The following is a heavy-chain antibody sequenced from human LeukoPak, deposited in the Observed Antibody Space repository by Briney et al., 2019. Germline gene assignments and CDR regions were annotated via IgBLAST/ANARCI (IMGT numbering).Heavy chain of an antibody. D-gene: IGHD1-26*01. V-gene: IGHV4-34*01. CDR2: INHSGST. J-gene: IGHJ4*02. CDR3: ARGYSGSFYSRAFDY. CDR1: GGSFSGYY. Sequence: SETLSLTCAVYGGSFSGYYWSWIREPPGKGLEWIGEINHSGSTNYNPSLKSRVTISVDTSKNQFSLKLSSVTAADTAVYYCARGYSGSFYSRAFDYWGQGTLVTVSS.